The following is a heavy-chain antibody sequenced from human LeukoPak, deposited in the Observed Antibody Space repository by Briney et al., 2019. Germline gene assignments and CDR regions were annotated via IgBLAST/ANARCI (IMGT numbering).Heavy chain of an antibody. J-gene: IGHJ3*02. D-gene: IGHD3-16*02. CDR2: IYTDGSST. CDR1: GFTFSNYW. Sequence: PGGSLRLSCAASGFTFSNYWMHWVRQAPGKGLVWVSRIYTDGSSTNYADSVKGRFTISRDNSKNTLYLQMNSLRAEDTAVYYCARLSSFAFDIWGQGTMVTVSS. V-gene: IGHV3-74*01. CDR3: ARLSSFAFDI.